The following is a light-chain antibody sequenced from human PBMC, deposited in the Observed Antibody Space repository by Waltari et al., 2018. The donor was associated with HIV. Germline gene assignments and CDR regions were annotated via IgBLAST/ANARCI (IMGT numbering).Light chain of an antibody. J-gene: IGLJ2*01. V-gene: IGLV1-51*01. CDR1: SSNLGNNY. CDR2: DKN. Sequence: QSVLTQPPSVSAAPGQKVTISCSGSSSNLGNNYVSWYQQLPGTAPKLLIYDKNNRPSGIPDRFSGSKSGTSATLGITGLQTGDEADYYCGTWDTGLSVVVFGGGTKLTVL. CDR3: GTWDTGLSVVV.